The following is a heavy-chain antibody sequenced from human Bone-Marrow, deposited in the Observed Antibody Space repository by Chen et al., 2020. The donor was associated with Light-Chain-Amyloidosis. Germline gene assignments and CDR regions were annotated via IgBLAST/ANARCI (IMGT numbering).Heavy chain of an antibody. J-gene: IGHJ6*02. CDR2: IYFGGKT. Sequence: QVVVTGGGLIQSGGPLRLPCAAYGFTVGTTYMNWVRQAPGKGLEWVSVIYFGGKTFYADSVKGRFTISRDSVKNTIYLQMDSLRVEDTGVYYCARDEGMYTSGYYGLGMDVWGPGTTVVVSS. D-gene: IGHD3-3*01. CDR3: ARDEGMYTSGYYGLGMDV. V-gene: IGHV3-53*02. CDR1: GFTVGTTY.